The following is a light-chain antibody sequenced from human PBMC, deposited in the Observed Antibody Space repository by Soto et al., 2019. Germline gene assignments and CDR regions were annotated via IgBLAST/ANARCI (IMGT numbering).Light chain of an antibody. CDR3: QPYGTLPET. Sequence: EIVLTQSPGTLSLSPGERATLSCRASQRISNNYLAWYQQRPGQAPRLLIYGASNRATGIPDRFAVSGSGTDFTLTISRLEPEDFAVYFCQPYGTLPETFGQGTKVEI. CDR2: GAS. CDR1: QRISNNY. J-gene: IGKJ1*01. V-gene: IGKV3-20*01.